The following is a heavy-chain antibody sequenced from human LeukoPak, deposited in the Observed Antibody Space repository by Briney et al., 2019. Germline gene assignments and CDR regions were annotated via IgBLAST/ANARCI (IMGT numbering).Heavy chain of an antibody. Sequence: AGGSLRLSCAASGFSFNDAWMSWVRQAPGKGLEWVGRIKRKTDGGTTDYAAPVKGRFTISRDDSKTSLYLQMNNLKTGDTAVYYCTTDTRRVVVPKWGQGTLVTVSS. V-gene: IGHV3-15*01. CDR1: GFSFNDAW. J-gene: IGHJ4*02. CDR3: TTDTRRVVVPK. D-gene: IGHD2-15*01. CDR2: IKRKTDGGTT.